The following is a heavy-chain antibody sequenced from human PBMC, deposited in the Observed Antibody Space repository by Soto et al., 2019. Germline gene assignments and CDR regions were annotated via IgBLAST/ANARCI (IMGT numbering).Heavy chain of an antibody. D-gene: IGHD4-17*01. CDR3: AKDGGRDYGDHTSGGAFDI. J-gene: IGHJ3*02. V-gene: IGHV3-33*06. Sequence: GGSLRLSCAASGFTFSSYGMHWVRQAPGKGLEWVAVIWYDGSNKYYADSVKGRFTISRDNSKNTLYLQMNSLRAEDTAVYYCAKDGGRDYGDHTSGGAFDIWGQGTMVTVSS. CDR1: GFTFSSYG. CDR2: IWYDGSNK.